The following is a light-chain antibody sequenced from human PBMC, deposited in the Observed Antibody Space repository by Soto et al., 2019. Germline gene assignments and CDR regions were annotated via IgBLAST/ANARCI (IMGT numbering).Light chain of an antibody. CDR3: FSDAGSSTLGV. V-gene: IGLV2-11*01. CDR2: DVS. CDR1: SSDVGGYNY. J-gene: IGLJ2*01. Sequence: QSALTQPRSVSGSPGQSVTISCTGTSSDVGGYNYVSWYQHHPGKAPKLMIYDVSKRPSGVPDRFSGSKSGNTASLTSSGLQAEDEADYHCFSDAGSSTLGVFGGGTKLTVL.